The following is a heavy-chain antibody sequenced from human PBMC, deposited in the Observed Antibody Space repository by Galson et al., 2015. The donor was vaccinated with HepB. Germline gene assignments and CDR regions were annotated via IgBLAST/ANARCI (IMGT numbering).Heavy chain of an antibody. CDR2: ISGTGSST. Sequence: SLRLSCAASGFTSSNYAMSWVRQAPGKGLEWVSHISGTGSSTYYADSVKGRFTVSRDNSKNTLSLQMNSLRADDTALYYCARGGYNFIPFDSWGQGTLVTVSS. V-gene: IGHV3-23*01. J-gene: IGHJ5*01. CDR3: ARGGYNFIPFDS. D-gene: IGHD5-24*01. CDR1: GFTSSNYA.